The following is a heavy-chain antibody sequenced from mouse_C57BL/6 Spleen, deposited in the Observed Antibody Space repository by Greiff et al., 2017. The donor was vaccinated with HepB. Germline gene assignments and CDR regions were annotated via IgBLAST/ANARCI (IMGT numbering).Heavy chain of an antibody. J-gene: IGHJ4*01. CDR2: IDPSDSET. Sequence: QVQLQQPGAELVRPGSSVKLSCKASGYTFTSYWMHWVKQRHIQGLEWIGNIDPSDSETHYNQKFKDKATLTVDKSSSTVYMQLSSLTSEDSAVYYCARERAQATFAMDYWGQGTSVTVSS. CDR1: GYTFTSYW. CDR3: ARERAQATFAMDY. D-gene: IGHD3-2*02. V-gene: IGHV1-52*01.